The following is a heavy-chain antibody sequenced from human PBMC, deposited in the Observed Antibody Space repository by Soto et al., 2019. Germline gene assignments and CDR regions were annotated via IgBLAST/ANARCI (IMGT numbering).Heavy chain of an antibody. Sequence: QVQLVESGGGVVQPGRSLRLSCAASGFSFTTYVMHWVRQAPGTGLEWVAVISHDGSYKYYGDAVKGRFTISRDTSKNAVYLEMNSLRPEDTAVYYCAKGLLAIVGTTLPRDAFNIWGQGTMVTVSS. CDR3: AKGLLAIVGTTLPRDAFNI. D-gene: IGHD1-26*01. J-gene: IGHJ3*02. CDR1: GFSFTTYV. V-gene: IGHV3-30*18. CDR2: ISHDGSYK.